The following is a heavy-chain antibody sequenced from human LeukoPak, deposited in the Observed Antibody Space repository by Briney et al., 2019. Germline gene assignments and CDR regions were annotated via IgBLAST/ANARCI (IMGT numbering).Heavy chain of an antibody. CDR2: IYHSGST. CDR1: GGSISSGGYS. D-gene: IGHD2-15*01. V-gene: IGHV4-30-2*01. J-gene: IGHJ4*02. CDR3: ARDWAYCSGGSCYDYFDY. Sequence: SETLSLTCAVSGGSISSGGYSWSWIRQPPGKGLEWIGYIYHSGSTYYNPPLKSRVTISVDRSKNQFSLKLSSVTAADTAVYYCARDWAYCSGGSCYDYFDYWGQGTLVTVSS.